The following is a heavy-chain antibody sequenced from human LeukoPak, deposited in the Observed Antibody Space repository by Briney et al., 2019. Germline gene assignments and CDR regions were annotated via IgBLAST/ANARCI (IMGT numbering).Heavy chain of an antibody. Sequence: GESLKISCKGFGYSFTSYWIGWVRQMPGKGLDWMGIIYPGDSYSRYSPSFQGQVTISADKSISTAYLQWSSLKASDTAMYYCARRVGDYYNWFDPWGQGTLVTVSS. CDR2: IYPGDSYS. CDR1: GYSFTSYW. V-gene: IGHV5-51*01. J-gene: IGHJ5*02. D-gene: IGHD3-16*01. CDR3: ARRVGDYYNWFDP.